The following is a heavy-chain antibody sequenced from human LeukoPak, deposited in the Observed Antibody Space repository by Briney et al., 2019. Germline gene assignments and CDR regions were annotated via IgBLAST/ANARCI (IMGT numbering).Heavy chain of an antibody. CDR3: ARDGDDYVWGSYRSIDY. Sequence: SETLSLTCTVSGDSISSSSYYWGWIRQPPGKGLEWIGTIYYSGSTYYNPSLKSRVTISVDTSKNQFSLKLSSVTAADTAIYYCARDGDDYVWGSYRSIDYWGQGTLVTVSS. CDR1: GDSISSSSYY. CDR2: IYYSGST. J-gene: IGHJ4*02. V-gene: IGHV4-39*07. D-gene: IGHD3-16*02.